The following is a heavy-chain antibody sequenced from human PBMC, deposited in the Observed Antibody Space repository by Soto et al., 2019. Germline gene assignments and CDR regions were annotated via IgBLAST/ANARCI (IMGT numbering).Heavy chain of an antibody. CDR1: GFTFSSYA. J-gene: IGHJ6*02. V-gene: IGHV3-23*01. CDR3: AKYGRWLVHFYYGGMDV. D-gene: IGHD6-19*01. Sequence: EVQLLESGGGLVQPGGSLRLSCAASGFTFSSYAMSWVRQAPGKGLEWVSAISGSGGSTYYADSVKGRFTISRDNSKNTLYLQMNRLRAEDTAVYCCAKYGRWLVHFYYGGMDVWGQGTTVTVSS. CDR2: ISGSGGST.